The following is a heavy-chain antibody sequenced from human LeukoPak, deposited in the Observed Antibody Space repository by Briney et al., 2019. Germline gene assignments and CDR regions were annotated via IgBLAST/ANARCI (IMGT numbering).Heavy chain of an antibody. V-gene: IGHV1-8*01. CDR2: MNPNSGNT. J-gene: IGHJ5*02. CDR3: ARGPNKSDGGNSGSAWFDP. Sequence: ASVKVSCKASGYTLTTYDISWVRQATGQGLEWMGWMNPNSGNTGYAQKFQGRVTMTRNTSISTAYMELSSLRSEDTAVYYCARGPNKSDGGNSGSAWFDPWGQGTLVTVSS. D-gene: IGHD4-23*01. CDR1: GYTLTTYD.